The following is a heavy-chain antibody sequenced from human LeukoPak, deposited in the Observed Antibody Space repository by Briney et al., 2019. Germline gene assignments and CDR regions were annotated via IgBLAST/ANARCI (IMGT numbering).Heavy chain of an antibody. V-gene: IGHV3-23*01. J-gene: IGHJ6*03. CDR2: ISGSGGST. Sequence: GGSLRLSCTASGFTFGDYAMSWFRQAPGKGLEWVSAISGSGGSTYYADSVKGRFTISRDNSKNTLYLQMNSLRAEDTAVYYCAKGTEESLYCSGGSCYSDYYYMDVWGKGTTVTISS. CDR3: AKGTEESLYCSGGSCYSDYYYMDV. CDR1: GFTFGDYA. D-gene: IGHD2-15*01.